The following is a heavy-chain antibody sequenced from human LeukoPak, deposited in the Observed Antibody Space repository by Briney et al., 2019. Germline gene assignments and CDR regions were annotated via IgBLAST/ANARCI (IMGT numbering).Heavy chain of an antibody. CDR1: RFTFSSYS. CDR3: ARDQAVAGPFDY. D-gene: IGHD6-19*01. J-gene: IGHJ4*02. Sequence: GGSLRLSCAASRFTFSSYSMNWVRQAPGKGLEWVSSISSSSSYIYYADSVKGRFTISRDNAKNSLYLQMNSLRAEDTAVYYCARDQAVAGPFDYWGQGTLVTVSS. V-gene: IGHV3-21*01. CDR2: ISSSSSYI.